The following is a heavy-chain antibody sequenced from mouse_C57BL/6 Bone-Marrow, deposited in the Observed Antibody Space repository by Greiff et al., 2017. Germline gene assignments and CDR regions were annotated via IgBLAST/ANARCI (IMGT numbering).Heavy chain of an antibody. CDR3: ARGGGLLRSWFAY. D-gene: IGHD1-1*01. J-gene: IGHJ3*01. CDR1: GYTFTSYW. V-gene: IGHV1-7*01. CDR2: INPSSGYT. Sequence: VQLQQSGAELAKPGASVKLSCKASGYTFTSYWMHWVKQRPEQGLEWIGYINPSSGYTKYNQKFKDKATLTADKSTSTAYMQLSSLTYEDAAVYYCARGGGLLRSWFAYWGQGTLVTVSA.